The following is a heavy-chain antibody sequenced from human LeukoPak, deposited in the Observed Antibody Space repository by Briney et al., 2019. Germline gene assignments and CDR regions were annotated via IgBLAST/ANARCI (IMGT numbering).Heavy chain of an antibody. Sequence: SETLSLTCTVSGGSISSSSYYWGWIRQPPGKGLEWIGSINYSGTTHYNPSLKSRVTMSVDTSKNQFSLKLSSVTAADTAVYYCARPEITMIGVGGAFDIWGQGTMITVSS. J-gene: IGHJ3*02. CDR1: GGSISSSSYY. V-gene: IGHV4-39*01. CDR2: INYSGTT. D-gene: IGHD3-22*01. CDR3: ARPEITMIGVGGAFDI.